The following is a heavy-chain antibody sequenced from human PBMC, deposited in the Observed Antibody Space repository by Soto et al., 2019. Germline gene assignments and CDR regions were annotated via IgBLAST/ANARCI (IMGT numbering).Heavy chain of an antibody. J-gene: IGHJ6*02. CDR1: GYTFTSYA. Sequence: ASVKVSCKASGYTFTSYAMHWVRQAPGQRLEWKGWINAGNGNTKYSQKFQGRVTITRDTSASTAYMELSSLRSEDTAVYYCARDPIYDILTGYGYYYYGMDVWGQGTTVTVSS. V-gene: IGHV1-3*01. CDR3: ARDPIYDILTGYGYYYYGMDV. D-gene: IGHD3-9*01. CDR2: INAGNGNT.